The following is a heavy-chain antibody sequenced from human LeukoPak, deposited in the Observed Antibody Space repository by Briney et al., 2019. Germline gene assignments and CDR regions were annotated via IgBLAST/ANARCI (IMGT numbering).Heavy chain of an antibody. D-gene: IGHD4-17*01. CDR3: TTLRFPY. CDR2: IKSKTDGGTT. Sequence: PGGSLRLSCAASGFTVSSNYMSWVRQAPGKGLEWVGRIKSKTDGGTTHYAAPVKGRFTISRDESKNTLYLQMNSLKIEDTAVYYCTTLRFPYWGQGTLVTVSS. V-gene: IGHV3-15*01. CDR1: GFTVSSNY. J-gene: IGHJ4*02.